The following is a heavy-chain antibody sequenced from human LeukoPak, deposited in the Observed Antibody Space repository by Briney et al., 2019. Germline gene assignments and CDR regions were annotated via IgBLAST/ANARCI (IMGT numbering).Heavy chain of an antibody. V-gene: IGHV4-4*07. CDR3: ARQMIAAGKNYYGMDV. CDR1: GGSISSYY. Sequence: PSETLSLTCTVSGGSISSYYWTWIRQPAGKGLEWIGRIYTSGSTNYNPSLKSRVTMSVDTSNNQFSLNLGSVTAADTAVYYCARQMIAAGKNYYGMDVWGQGTTVTVSS. J-gene: IGHJ6*02. D-gene: IGHD6-13*01. CDR2: IYTSGST.